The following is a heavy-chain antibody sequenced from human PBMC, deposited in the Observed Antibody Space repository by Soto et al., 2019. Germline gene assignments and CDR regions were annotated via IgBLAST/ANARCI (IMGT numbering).Heavy chain of an antibody. Sequence: EVQLVESGGGLVQPGRSLRLSCAASGFTFDDYAMHWVRQAPGKGLEWVSGISWNSGSIGYADSVKGRFTISRDNANNSLYLQMNSLRAEDTALYYCAKDIGYDSSGYLFDYWGQGTLVTVSS. V-gene: IGHV3-9*01. D-gene: IGHD3-22*01. CDR1: GFTFDDYA. CDR2: ISWNSGSI. J-gene: IGHJ4*02. CDR3: AKDIGYDSSGYLFDY.